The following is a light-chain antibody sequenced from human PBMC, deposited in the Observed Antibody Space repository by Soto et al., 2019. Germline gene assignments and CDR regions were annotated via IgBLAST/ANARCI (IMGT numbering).Light chain of an antibody. V-gene: IGLV1-44*01. J-gene: IGLJ3*02. CDR2: DNN. CDR1: NSNIGSNT. Sequence: QSALTQPPSASGTPGQRVTITCSGSNSNIGSNTVNWYQQLPGTAPKLLVYDNNKRPSGVPGRFSDSKSGTSASLAISGLQSEDEADYYCATWDDSLNGWVFGGGTKLTVL. CDR3: ATWDDSLNGWV.